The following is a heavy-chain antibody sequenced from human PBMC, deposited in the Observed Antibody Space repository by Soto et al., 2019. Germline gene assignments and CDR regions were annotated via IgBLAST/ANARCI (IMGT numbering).Heavy chain of an antibody. J-gene: IGHJ4*02. CDR2: IIPIFGTA. Sequence: SVKVSCKASGGTFSSFSISWVPQAPGQGLEWMGGIIPIFGTANYAQKFQGRVTITADESTSTAYMELSSLRSEDTAVYYCAIEYSSSPPYYPIGYWGQGTLVTVSS. CDR3: AIEYSSSPPYYPIGY. V-gene: IGHV1-69*13. D-gene: IGHD6-6*01. CDR1: GGTFSSFS.